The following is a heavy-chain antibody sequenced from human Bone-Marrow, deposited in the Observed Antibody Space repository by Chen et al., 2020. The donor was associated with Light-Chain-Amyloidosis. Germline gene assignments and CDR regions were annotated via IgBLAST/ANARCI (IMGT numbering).Heavy chain of an antibody. CDR2: ICPDDSDA. Sequence: EVHLEQSAQEVKKPGKSRKIFCMAFGYTFPNYWIGWVRQMPGKGLEWMGVICPDDSDARYSPSFEGQVTISADKSITTAYLQWRSLKASDTAMYYCARRRDGYNFDYWGQGTLVTVSS. D-gene: IGHD5-12*01. V-gene: IGHV5-51*01. J-gene: IGHJ4*02. CDR1: GYTFPNYW. CDR3: ARRRDGYNFDY.